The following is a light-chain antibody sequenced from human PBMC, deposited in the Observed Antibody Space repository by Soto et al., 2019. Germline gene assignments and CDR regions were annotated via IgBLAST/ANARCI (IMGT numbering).Light chain of an antibody. CDR3: QQYNSYSPT. CDR1: QSISSW. J-gene: IGKJ1*01. V-gene: IGKV1-5*03. Sequence: DIQMTQSPSTLSASVGDRVTINCRASQSISSWLVWYQQKSGKVPKLLIYKASSFESGVPSRFSGSGSGTEFTLTIFSLQPDDFATYYCQQYNSYSPTFGQGTKVDIK. CDR2: KAS.